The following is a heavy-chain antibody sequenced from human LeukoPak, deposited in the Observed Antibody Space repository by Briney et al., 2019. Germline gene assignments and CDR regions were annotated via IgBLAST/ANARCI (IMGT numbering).Heavy chain of an antibody. CDR3: ARDLSVAGALDY. D-gene: IGHD6-19*01. CDR1: GFTFNTYV. J-gene: IGHJ4*02. CDR2: ISFDASNK. Sequence: GGSLRLSCSASGFTFNTYVMHWVRQAPGKGLEWVAVISFDASNKDYADSVEGRFTISRDNSKNTLYLQMNSLRDEDTAVYYCARDLSVAGALDYWGQGTLVTVSS. V-gene: IGHV3-30*03.